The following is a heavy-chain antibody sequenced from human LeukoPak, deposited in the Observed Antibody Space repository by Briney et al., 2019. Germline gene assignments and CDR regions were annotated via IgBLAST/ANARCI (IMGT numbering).Heavy chain of an antibody. V-gene: IGHV3-23*01. Sequence: GGSLRLSCAASGFTFSNYAMSWVRQAPGKGLEWVSAISGSGGSTYYADSVKGRFTISRDNAKNSLYLQMNSLRAEDTAVYYCVSGPSGWARPFGYWGQGTLVTVSS. J-gene: IGHJ4*02. CDR2: ISGSGGST. CDR1: GFTFSNYA. D-gene: IGHD6-19*01. CDR3: VSGPSGWARPFGY.